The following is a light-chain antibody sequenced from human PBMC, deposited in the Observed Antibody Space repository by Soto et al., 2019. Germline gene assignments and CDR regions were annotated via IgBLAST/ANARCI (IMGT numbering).Light chain of an antibody. Sequence: DIQMTQSPSSLSASVGDRVTITCRASQSISSYLNWYQQKPGKAPKLLIYAASSLQSGVPSRFSGSGSGTDFTLTISSLQPEDFATYYCQQSYSTPPGSFGQGTNLEIK. CDR2: AAS. J-gene: IGKJ2*01. V-gene: IGKV1-39*01. CDR1: QSISSY. CDR3: QQSYSTPPGS.